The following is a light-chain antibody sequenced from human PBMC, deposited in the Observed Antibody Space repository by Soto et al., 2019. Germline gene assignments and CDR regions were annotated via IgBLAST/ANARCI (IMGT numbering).Light chain of an antibody. CDR3: QQRSKLFT. CDR2: DAS. J-gene: IGKJ3*01. Sequence: EIVLTQSPATLSLSPGERATLSCRASQSVSTYLAWYQQKPGQAPRLLIYDASNRATGIPARCSGSGSGTDFTLTITSLEPEDFAVSYCQQRSKLFTFGPGTKGDVK. V-gene: IGKV3-11*01. CDR1: QSVSTY.